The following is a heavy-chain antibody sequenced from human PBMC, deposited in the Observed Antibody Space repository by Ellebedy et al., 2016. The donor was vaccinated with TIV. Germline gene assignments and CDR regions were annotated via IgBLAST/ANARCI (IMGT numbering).Heavy chain of an antibody. V-gene: IGHV4-39*01. CDR2: IYYSGST. CDR1: GGSFSSSSYY. Sequence: MPSETLSLTCTVSGGSFSSSSYYWGWIRQPPGKGLEWIGSIYYSGSTYYNPSLKNRVTISVDTSKNQFSLKLSSVTAADTAVYYCARCSYDSSGFYYYYGMDVWGQGTTVTVSS. CDR3: ARCSYDSSGFYYYYGMDV. J-gene: IGHJ6*02. D-gene: IGHD3-22*01.